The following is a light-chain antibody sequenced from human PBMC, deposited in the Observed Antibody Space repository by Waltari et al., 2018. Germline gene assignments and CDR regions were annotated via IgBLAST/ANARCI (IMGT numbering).Light chain of an antibody. V-gene: IGLV2-14*03. CDR1: SGDVGPYNF. J-gene: IGLJ3*02. CDR2: DVT. CDR3: SSYTSSSTRV. Sequence: QSALTQPASVSGSPGQSITIPCPGTSGDVGPYNFVPWYQQHPGKAPKLMIYDVTNRPSGISNRFSGSKSGNTASLTISGLQAEDEADYYCSSYTSSSTRVFGGGTKLTVL.